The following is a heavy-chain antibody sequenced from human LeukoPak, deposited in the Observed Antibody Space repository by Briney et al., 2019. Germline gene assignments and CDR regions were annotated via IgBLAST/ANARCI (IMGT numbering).Heavy chain of an antibody. CDR2: IDWDDDK. CDR1: GFSLSTSGMC. V-gene: IGHV2-70*01. J-gene: IGHJ4*02. Sequence: SGPALVKPTQTLTLTCTFSGFSLSTSGMCVSWIRQPPGKALEWLALIDWDDDKYYSTSLKTRLTISKDTSKNQVVLTMTNMDPVDTATYYCARRLGNYYDSSGYYDYWGQGTLVTVSS. CDR3: ARRLGNYYDSSGYYDY. D-gene: IGHD3-22*01.